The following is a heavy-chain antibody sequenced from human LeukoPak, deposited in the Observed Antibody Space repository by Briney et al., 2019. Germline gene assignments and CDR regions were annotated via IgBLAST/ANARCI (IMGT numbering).Heavy chain of an antibody. J-gene: IGHJ6*02. V-gene: IGHV3-30*02. CDR3: ARDWCSGGSCYYYYGMDV. CDR2: IRYDGSNK. CDR1: GFTFSSYG. Sequence: PGGSLRLSCAASGFTFSSYGMHCVRQAPGKGLEWVAFIRYDGSNKYYADSVKGRFTISRDNSKNTLYLQMNSLRAEDTAVYYCARDWCSGGSCYYYYGMDVWGQGTTVTVSS. D-gene: IGHD2-15*01.